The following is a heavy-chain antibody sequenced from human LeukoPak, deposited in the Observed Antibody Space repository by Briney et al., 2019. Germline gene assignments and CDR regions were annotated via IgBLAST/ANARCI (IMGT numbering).Heavy chain of an antibody. V-gene: IGHV4-59*12. J-gene: IGHJ6*02. D-gene: IGHD3-3*01. Sequence: SETLSLTCTVSGGSISSYYWSWIRQPPGKGLEWIGYIYYSGSTNYNPSLKSRVTISVDTSKNQFSLKLSSVTAADTAVYYCAAGGYYDFWSVPPGMDVWGQGTTVTVSS. CDR3: AAGGYYDFWSVPPGMDV. CDR1: GGSISSYY. CDR2: IYYSGST.